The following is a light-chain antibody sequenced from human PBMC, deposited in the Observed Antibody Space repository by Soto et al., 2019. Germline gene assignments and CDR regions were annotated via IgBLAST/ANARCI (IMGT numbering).Light chain of an antibody. Sequence: EIVLTQSPATLSLSPGERATLSCRASQSVSSYLAWYQQKPGQAPRLLIYDESNRATGIPARFSGSGSGTEFTLTINSLQPDDFATYYCQQYDTYWTFGQGTKVDIK. CDR2: DES. CDR3: QQYDTYWT. J-gene: IGKJ1*01. V-gene: IGKV3-11*01. CDR1: QSVSSY.